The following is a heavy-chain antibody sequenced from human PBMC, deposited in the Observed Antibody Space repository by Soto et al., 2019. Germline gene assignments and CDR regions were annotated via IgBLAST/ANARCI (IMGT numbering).Heavy chain of an antibody. J-gene: IGHJ3*01. CDR3: VRQVGATGSYSYAV. V-gene: IGHV4-59*02. Sequence: SETLSLTCTVTGASVINDYWNWIRQPPGKGLEWIGFVYDSGSTSYNSSLKSRLTISVGTSKNQFSLKLSSVTAADTAVYYCVRQVGATGSYSYAVWGQGTMVTVSS. CDR2: VYDSGST. CDR1: GASVINDY. D-gene: IGHD1-26*01.